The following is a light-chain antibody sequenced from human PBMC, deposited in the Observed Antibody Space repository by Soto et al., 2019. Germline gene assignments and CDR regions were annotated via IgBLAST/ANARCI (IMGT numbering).Light chain of an antibody. Sequence: QSALTPPASVSGSPGQSITISCTGTSSDVGGYKYVSWYQQHPGKAPKLMISEVSNRPSGVSNRFSGSKSGNTASLTISGLQAEDEADYYCSSYTSSSTLDVFGTGTKLTVL. CDR2: EVS. J-gene: IGLJ1*01. CDR3: SSYTSSSTLDV. V-gene: IGLV2-14*01. CDR1: SSDVGGYKY.